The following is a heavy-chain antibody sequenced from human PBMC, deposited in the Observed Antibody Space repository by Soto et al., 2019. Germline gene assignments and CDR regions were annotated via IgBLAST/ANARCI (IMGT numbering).Heavy chain of an antibody. D-gene: IGHD6-13*01. CDR3: ASSSSWYFHFDY. V-gene: IGHV1-69*13. CDR2: IIPIFGTA. J-gene: IGHJ4*02. CDR1: GGTFSSYA. Sequence: ASVKVSCKASGGTFSSYAISWVRQAPGQGLEWMGGIIPIFGTANYAQKFQGRVTITADESTSTAYMELSSLRSEDTAVYYCASSSSWYFHFDYWGQGTLVTVSS.